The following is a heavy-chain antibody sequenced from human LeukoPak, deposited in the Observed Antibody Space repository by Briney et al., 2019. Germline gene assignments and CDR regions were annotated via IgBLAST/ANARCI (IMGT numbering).Heavy chain of an antibody. Sequence: SVKVSCKASGGTFSSYAISWVRQAPGQGLEWMGRIIPILGIANYAQKFQGRVTITADKSTSTAYMELSCLRSEDTAVYYCARDRTIAVAGTPADLDYWGQGTLVTVSS. V-gene: IGHV1-69*04. D-gene: IGHD6-19*01. CDR1: GGTFSSYA. CDR2: IIPILGIA. CDR3: ARDRTIAVAGTPADLDY. J-gene: IGHJ4*02.